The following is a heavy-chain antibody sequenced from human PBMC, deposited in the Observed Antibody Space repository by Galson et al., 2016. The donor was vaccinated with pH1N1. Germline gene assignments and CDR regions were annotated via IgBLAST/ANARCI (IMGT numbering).Heavy chain of an antibody. CDR2: IRFGGSNR. J-gene: IGHJ4*02. Sequence: SLRLSCAASGFTFSSSNMHWVRQAPGKGPERVAFIRFGGSNRKYASSLKGRFTIARDNSKNTLYFQMDSLRPEDTALYYCARDPQGYYGDYVGFHYWGQGTLVTVSS. V-gene: IGHV3-30*02. CDR3: ARDPQGYYGDYVGFHY. D-gene: IGHD4-17*01. CDR1: GFTFSSSN.